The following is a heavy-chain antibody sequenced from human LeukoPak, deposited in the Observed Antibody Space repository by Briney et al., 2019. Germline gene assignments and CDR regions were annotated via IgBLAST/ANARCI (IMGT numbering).Heavy chain of an antibody. V-gene: IGHV4-39*07. Sequence: PSETLSLTCTVSGGSISSSSYYWGWIRQPPGKGLEWIGNIYYSGTTYYNPSLKSRVTISVDTSKNQFSLKLSSVTAADTAVYYCARNGYYSEAFDIWGQGTMVTVSS. CDR3: ARNGYYSEAFDI. CDR2: IYYSGTT. CDR1: GGSISSSSYY. D-gene: IGHD3-22*01. J-gene: IGHJ3*02.